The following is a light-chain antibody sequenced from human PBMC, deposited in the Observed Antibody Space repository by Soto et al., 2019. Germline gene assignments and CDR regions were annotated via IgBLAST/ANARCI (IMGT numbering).Light chain of an antibody. CDR2: EVS. Sequence: QSALTQPASVSGSPGQSITISCTGTSYDVGAYNYVSWYQQHPGKAPKLMISEVSNRPSGISNRFYCSKSGNTASLALSGLPAEEVDDLYYHPFTIARTLVFGGGTKLTVL. CDR1: SYDVGAYNY. V-gene: IGLV2-14*01. CDR3: HPFTIARTLV. J-gene: IGLJ3*02.